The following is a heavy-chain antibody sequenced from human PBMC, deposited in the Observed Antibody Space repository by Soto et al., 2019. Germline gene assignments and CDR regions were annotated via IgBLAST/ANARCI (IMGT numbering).Heavy chain of an antibody. CDR3: VKQAHGLDGVAFDY. V-gene: IGHV3-64D*06. CDR2: VSTSGRST. D-gene: IGHD2-15*01. Sequence: GGSLRLSCAASGFTFSNYAIHWVRQAPGKGLEAISAVSTSGRSTYYADSVKDRFTISRDNSKNTLFLQMGSLRPEDTAIYYCVKQAHGLDGVAFDYWGQGTQVTVPQ. J-gene: IGHJ4*02. CDR1: GFTFSNYA.